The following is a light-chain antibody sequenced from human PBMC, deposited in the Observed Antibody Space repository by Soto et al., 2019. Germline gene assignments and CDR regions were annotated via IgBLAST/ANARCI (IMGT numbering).Light chain of an antibody. CDR3: QQLNTLPFT. CDR2: EAS. J-gene: IGKJ5*01. V-gene: IGKV1-9*01. CDR1: HNISTY. Sequence: DIQLTQSLSLLSASVGDRVTITCRASHNISTYLAWYQQKPGKAPKLMIYEASTLQSGVPSRFSGSGSGTEFTLTISGLLPEDFATYHCQQLNTLPFTFGQGTRLEIK.